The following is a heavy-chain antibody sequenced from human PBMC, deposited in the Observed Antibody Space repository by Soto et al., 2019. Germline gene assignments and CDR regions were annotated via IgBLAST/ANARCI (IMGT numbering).Heavy chain of an antibody. J-gene: IGHJ4*02. V-gene: IGHV4-59*01. Sequence: SETLSLTCTVSGGSISSNYWTWIRQPPGKGLEWIGYVYNSGSTNYNPSLKSRVTISEDTAKSQFSLKVNSMTAADTAVYYCARYRREAVAGYTLDNWGQGILVTVSS. CDR2: VYNSGST. CDR3: ARYRREAVAGYTLDN. CDR1: GGSISSNY. D-gene: IGHD6-13*01.